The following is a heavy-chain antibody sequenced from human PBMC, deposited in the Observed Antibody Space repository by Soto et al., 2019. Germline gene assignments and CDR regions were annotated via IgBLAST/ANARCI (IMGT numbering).Heavy chain of an antibody. CDR1: GGSFSGYY. D-gene: IGHD3-10*01. CDR3: ARVPSYYYGSGSYYNH. J-gene: IGHJ5*02. Sequence: QVQLQQWGTGLLKPSETLSLTCAVYGGSFSGYYWSWIRQPPGKGLEWIGEINHSGSTNYNPSLKSRVTISVDTSKSQFSLKLSSVTAADTAVYYCARVPSYYYGSGSYYNHWGQGTLVTVSS. CDR2: INHSGST. V-gene: IGHV4-34*01.